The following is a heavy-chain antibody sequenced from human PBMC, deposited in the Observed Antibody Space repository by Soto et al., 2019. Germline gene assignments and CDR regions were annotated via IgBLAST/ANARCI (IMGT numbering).Heavy chain of an antibody. D-gene: IGHD3-22*01. CDR1: GFSFSTST. V-gene: IGHV3-30-3*01. CDR3: AGVRPGDNGYPFFDY. CDR2: VSAYGSNA. Sequence: PGGSLRLSCAASGFSFSTSTMHWVRLTAGKGLEWVALVSAYGSNADYADSVQGRFTISRDNSKNTLFLQMDSLRPEDTAIYYCAGVRPGDNGYPFFDYWGQGTLVTVSS. J-gene: IGHJ4*02.